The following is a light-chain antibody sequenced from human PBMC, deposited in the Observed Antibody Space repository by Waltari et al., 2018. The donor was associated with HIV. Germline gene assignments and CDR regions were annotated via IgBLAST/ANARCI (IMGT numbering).Light chain of an antibody. V-gene: IGKV4-1*01. CDR2: WAS. CDR1: QSVLYPSNNKNY. J-gene: IGKJ4*01. CDR3: HQHYSDRLT. Sequence: DIVMTRSPDSLAVSLGEIATTTSKYTQSVLYPSNNKNYLAWYQQKPGQPPKLLIYWASTRGSGVPYRFSGSGYGTDFTLTINSLQAEDVAVYYCHQHYSDRLTFGGGTKVQIK.